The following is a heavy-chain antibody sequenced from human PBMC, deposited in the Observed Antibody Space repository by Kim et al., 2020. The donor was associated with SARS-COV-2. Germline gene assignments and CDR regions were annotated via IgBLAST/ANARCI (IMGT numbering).Heavy chain of an antibody. Sequence: GGSLRLSCTASGFTFGDYAMSWFRQAPGKGLEGVGFIRSKAYGGTTEYAASVKGRFTISRDDSKSIAYLQMNSLKTEDTAVYYCTRDSDDYGDHGDYYYYGMDVWGQGTTVTVSS. D-gene: IGHD4-17*01. CDR2: IRSKAYGGTT. J-gene: IGHJ6*02. V-gene: IGHV3-49*03. CDR1: GFTFGDYA. CDR3: TRDSDDYGDHGDYYYYGMDV.